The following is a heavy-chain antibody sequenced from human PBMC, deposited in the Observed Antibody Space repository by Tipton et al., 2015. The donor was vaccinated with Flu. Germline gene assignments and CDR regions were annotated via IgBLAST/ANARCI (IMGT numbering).Heavy chain of an antibody. J-gene: IGHJ4*02. CDR2: IHYIEST. Sequence: TLSLTCTVSGDSISSYHWSWIRQPPGRGLEWIGYIHYIESTSYNPSLTSRVTISVDTSKNQFSLRLNSVTAADTAMYYCARIHGTGYFDYWGQGALVTVSS. D-gene: IGHD3/OR15-3a*01. CDR1: GDSISSYH. CDR3: ARIHGTGYFDY. V-gene: IGHV4-59*08.